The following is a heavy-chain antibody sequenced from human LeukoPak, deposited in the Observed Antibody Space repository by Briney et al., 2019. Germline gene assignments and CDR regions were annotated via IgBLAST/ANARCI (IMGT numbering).Heavy chain of an antibody. CDR3: ARFSEGLDY. CDR1: GFTFSSYG. Sequence: GGSLRLSCAASGFTFSSYGIHWVRQAPGEGLEWVAVVSYDGNNEYYADSVKGQFTISRDNSKNTVYLQVNSLRAGDTAVYFCARFSEGLDYWGQGTLVTVSS. V-gene: IGHV3-30*03. CDR2: VSYDGNNE. J-gene: IGHJ4*02.